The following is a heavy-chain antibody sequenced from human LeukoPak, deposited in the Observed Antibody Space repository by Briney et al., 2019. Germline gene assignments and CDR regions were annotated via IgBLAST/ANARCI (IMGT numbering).Heavy chain of an antibody. V-gene: IGHV1-2*06. CDR3: ARDYCSSTSCLFDY. Sequence: ASVKVSCKASGYTFTGYHMHWVRQAPGQGLEWLGRINPNSGDTNYAQNFQGRVTMTRDTSISTAYMELSRLRSDDTAVYYCARDYCSSTSCLFDYWGQGTLVTVSS. D-gene: IGHD2-2*01. CDR2: INPNSGDT. CDR1: GYTFTGYH. J-gene: IGHJ4*02.